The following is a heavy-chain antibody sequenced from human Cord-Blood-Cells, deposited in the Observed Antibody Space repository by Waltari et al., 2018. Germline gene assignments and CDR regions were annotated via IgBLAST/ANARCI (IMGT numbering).Heavy chain of an antibody. Sequence: QVQLQESGPGLVQHSQTLSLTCTVSGGSISSGGYYWSWIRQHPGEGLEWIGYIYYSGSTYDNPALKSRVTISVDTSKNQFSLKLSSVTAADTAVYYCAREMVGNFDYGGQGTLVTVSS. CDR1: GGSISSGGYY. V-gene: IGHV4-31*03. J-gene: IGHJ4*02. CDR2: IYYSGST. CDR3: AREMVGNFDY. D-gene: IGHD2-8*01.